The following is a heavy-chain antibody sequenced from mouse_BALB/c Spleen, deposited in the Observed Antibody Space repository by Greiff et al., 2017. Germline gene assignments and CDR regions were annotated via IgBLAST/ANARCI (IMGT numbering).Heavy chain of an antibody. CDR1: GYAFTNYL. Sequence: VQLQQSGAELVRPGTSVKVSCKASGYAFTNYLIEWVKQRPGQGLEWIGVINPGSGGTNYNEKFKGKATLTADKSSSTAYMQLSSLTSDDSAVYFCARKEGGNYGFAYWGQGTLVTVSA. D-gene: IGHD2-1*01. V-gene: IGHV1-54*03. CDR2: INPGSGGT. J-gene: IGHJ3*01. CDR3: ARKEGGNYGFAY.